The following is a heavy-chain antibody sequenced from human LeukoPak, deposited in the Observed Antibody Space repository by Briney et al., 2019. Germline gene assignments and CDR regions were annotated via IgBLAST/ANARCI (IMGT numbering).Heavy chain of an antibody. CDR3: ARGLVVRVVTYYFDY. CDR2: FIPISGTA. V-gene: IGHV1-69*05. CDR1: GGTFSSYA. Sequence: SVKVSCKASGGTFSSYAINWVRQAPGQGLEWMGGFIPISGTANYAQKFQGRVTITTDESTSTAYMELSSLRSEDTAVYYCARGLVVRVVTYYFDYWGQGTLVTVSS. D-gene: IGHD3-10*01. J-gene: IGHJ4*02.